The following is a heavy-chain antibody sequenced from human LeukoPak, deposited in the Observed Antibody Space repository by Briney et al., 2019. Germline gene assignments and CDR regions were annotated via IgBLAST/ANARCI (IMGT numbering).Heavy chain of an antibody. V-gene: IGHV4-59*01. D-gene: IGHD3-3*02. J-gene: IGHJ3*02. Sequence: SETLSLTCTVSGGSISSYYWSWIRQPPGKGLEWIGCIYYSGSTNYNPSLKSRVTISVDTSKNQFSLKLSSVTAADTAVYYCARGAIFGVVIKAFDIWGQGTMVTVSS. CDR2: IYYSGST. CDR1: GGSISSYY. CDR3: ARGAIFGVVIKAFDI.